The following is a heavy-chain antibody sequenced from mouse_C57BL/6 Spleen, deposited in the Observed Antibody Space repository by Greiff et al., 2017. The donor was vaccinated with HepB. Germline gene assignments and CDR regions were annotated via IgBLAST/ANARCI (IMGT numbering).Heavy chain of an antibody. CDR2: INYDGSSN. J-gene: IGHJ1*03. CDR3: ARDPFFGGYFDV. CDR1: GFTFSDYY. Sequence: EVKLVGSEGGLVQPGSSMKLSCTASGFTFSDYYMAWVRQVPEKGLEWVAKINYDGSSNYYLDSLKSRFIISRDNAKNILYLPMSSLKSEDTATYYCARDPFFGGYFDVWGTGTTVTVSS. V-gene: IGHV5-16*01.